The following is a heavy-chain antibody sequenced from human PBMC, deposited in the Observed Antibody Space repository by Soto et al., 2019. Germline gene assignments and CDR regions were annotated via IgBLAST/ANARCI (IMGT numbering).Heavy chain of an antibody. D-gene: IGHD1-20*01. CDR1: GFSFSSHS. J-gene: IGHJ4*02. CDR3: AISHIGGMSALDY. V-gene: IGHV3-23*01. CDR2: ISGSGGHI. Sequence: EVQLMESGGALVQPGGSLRLSCVASGFSFSSHSVTWVRQAPGKGPEWGSTISGSGGHIYYVDSVKGRFTISRDNSKNTLYLQTNCLGAEDTALYYCAISHIGGMSALDYWGQWTLVSVYS.